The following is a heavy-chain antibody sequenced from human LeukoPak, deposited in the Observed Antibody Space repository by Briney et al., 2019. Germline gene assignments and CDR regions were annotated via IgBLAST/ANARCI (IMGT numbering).Heavy chain of an antibody. CDR3: ARDVTMIPDAFDI. CDR2: ISSSSYI. V-gene: IGHV3-21*01. D-gene: IGHD3-22*01. Sequence: GGSLRLSCAASGFTFSSYSMNWVRQAPGKGLEWVSSISSSSYIYYADSVKGRFTTSRDNAKNSLYLQMNSLRAEDTAVYYCARDVTMIPDAFDIWGQGTMVTVSS. CDR1: GFTFSSYS. J-gene: IGHJ3*02.